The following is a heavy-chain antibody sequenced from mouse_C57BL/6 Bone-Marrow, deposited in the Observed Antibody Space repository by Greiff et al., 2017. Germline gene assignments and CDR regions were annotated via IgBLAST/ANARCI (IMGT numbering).Heavy chain of an antibody. J-gene: IGHJ1*03. V-gene: IGHV1-55*01. D-gene: IGHD2-5*01. CDR3: ARPYYSNDWYFDD. CDR2: IYPGSGST. Sequence: FQLQQPGAELVKPGASVTMSCKASGYTFTSYWITWVKQRPGQGLEWIGEIYPGSGSTNYTEKFKSKSTLTVDTSSSTAYMQLSILTSEDSAVYNWARPYYSNDWYFDDWCTGTTVTVSA. CDR1: GYTFTSYW.